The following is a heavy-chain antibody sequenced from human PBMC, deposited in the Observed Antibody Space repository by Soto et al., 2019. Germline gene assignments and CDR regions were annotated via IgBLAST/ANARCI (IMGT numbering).Heavy chain of an antibody. D-gene: IGHD1-20*01. CDR1: GGSISSSSYY. CDR2: INHSGST. CDR3: ARFRPNWYGNFDY. V-gene: IGHV4-39*07. J-gene: IGHJ4*02. Sequence: SETLSLTCTVSGGSISSSSYYWGWISQPPGKGLEWIGGINHSGSTNYNPSLKSRVTISVDTSKNQFSLKLSSVTAADTAVYYCARFRPNWYGNFDYWGQGTLVTSPQ.